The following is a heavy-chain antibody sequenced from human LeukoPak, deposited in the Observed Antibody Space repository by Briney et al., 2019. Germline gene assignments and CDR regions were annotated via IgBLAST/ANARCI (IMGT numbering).Heavy chain of an antibody. D-gene: IGHD5-24*01. CDR3: ARVEMATIADY. J-gene: IGHJ4*02. Sequence: PGGSLRLSCAASGFTFSSYAMHWVRQAPGKGLEWVAVISYDGSNKYYADSEKGRFTISRDNSKNTLYLQMNSLRAEDTAVYYCARVEMATIADYWGQGTLVTVSS. V-gene: IGHV3-30-3*01. CDR1: GFTFSSYA. CDR2: ISYDGSNK.